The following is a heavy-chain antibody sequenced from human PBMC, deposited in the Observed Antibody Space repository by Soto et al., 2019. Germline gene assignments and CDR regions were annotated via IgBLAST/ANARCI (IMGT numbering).Heavy chain of an antibody. J-gene: IGHJ4*02. CDR3: AGCHWNGPYDY. Sequence: HPGGSLRLSCAASGFTFTSYAMSWFRQAPGKGLECVSVLYGGGNTYYADSVRGRVTISRDSSKNTLNLQINSLRDDDTAVYFCAGCHWNGPYDYWGQGTLVTVSS. D-gene: IGHD1-1*01. CDR2: LYGGGNT. CDR1: GFTFTSYA. V-gene: IGHV3-66*01.